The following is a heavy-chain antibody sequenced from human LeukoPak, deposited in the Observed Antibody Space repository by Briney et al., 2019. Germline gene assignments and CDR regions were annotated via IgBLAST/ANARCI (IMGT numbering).Heavy chain of an antibody. CDR1: GGSISSSSYY. Sequence: SETLSLTCTVSGGSISSSSYYWSWIRQPPGKGLEWIGYIYHSGSTYYNPSLKSRVTISVDRSKNQFSLKLSSVTAADTAVYYCARAEVRYFDWLLTTWGQGTLVTVSS. V-gene: IGHV4-30-2*01. J-gene: IGHJ4*02. CDR3: ARAEVRYFDWLLTT. D-gene: IGHD3-9*01. CDR2: IYHSGST.